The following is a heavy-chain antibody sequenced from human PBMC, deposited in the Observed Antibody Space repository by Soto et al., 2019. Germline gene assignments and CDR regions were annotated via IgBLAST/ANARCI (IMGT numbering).Heavy chain of an antibody. CDR2: ISAYNGNT. V-gene: IGHV1-18*01. D-gene: IGHD3-10*01. Sequence: GASVKVSCKASGYTFTSYDISWVRQAPGQGLEWMGWISAYNGNTNYAQKLQGRVTMTTDTSTSTAYMELRSLRSDDTAVYYCARDLTTSTMVRGVIGYWGQGTLVTVSS. J-gene: IGHJ4*02. CDR1: GYTFTSYD. CDR3: ARDLTTSTMVRGVIGY.